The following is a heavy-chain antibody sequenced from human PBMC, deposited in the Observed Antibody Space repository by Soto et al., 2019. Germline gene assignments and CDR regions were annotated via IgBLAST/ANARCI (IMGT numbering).Heavy chain of an antibody. CDR2: IYYTGST. CDR3: ARMYYDILTNYRTFDH. CDR1: GGSISTYF. Sequence: PSETLSLTCTVSGGSISTYFWTWIRQPPGKGLEWIGYIYYTGSTSYNPSLKSRVTMSLDTSKNHFSLKLSSVTAADTAVYYCARMYYDILTNYRTFDHWGQGTLVTVSS. V-gene: IGHV4-59*01. J-gene: IGHJ4*02. D-gene: IGHD3-9*01.